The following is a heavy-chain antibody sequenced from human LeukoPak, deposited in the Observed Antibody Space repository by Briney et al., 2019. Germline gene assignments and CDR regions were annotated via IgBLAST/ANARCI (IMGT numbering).Heavy chain of an antibody. J-gene: IGHJ5*02. CDR2: ISWNSGSI. V-gene: IGHV3-9*01. CDR1: GFTFDDYA. D-gene: IGHD6-19*01. CDR3: ARGADTGYSSDS. Sequence: GGSLRLSCAASGFTFDDYAMHWVRQAPGKGLEWVSGISWNSGSIGYADSVKGRFTISRDNAKNSLYLQMNSLRAEDTAVYYCARGADTGYSSDSWGQGTLVTVSS.